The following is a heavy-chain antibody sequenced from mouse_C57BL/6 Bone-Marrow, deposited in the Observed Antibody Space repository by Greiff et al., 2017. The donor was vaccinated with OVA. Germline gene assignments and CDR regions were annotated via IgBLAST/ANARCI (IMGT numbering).Heavy chain of an antibody. CDR2: ISSGGSYT. CDR3: ARPRSFAY. CDR1: GFTFSSYG. Sequence: EVKLVESGGDLVKPGGSLKLSCAASGFTFSSYGMSWVRQTPDKRLEWVATISSGGSYTYYPDSVKGRFTISRDDAKNTLYLQMSSLKSEDTAMXYCARPRSFAYWGQGTLVTVSA. J-gene: IGHJ3*01. V-gene: IGHV5-6*01.